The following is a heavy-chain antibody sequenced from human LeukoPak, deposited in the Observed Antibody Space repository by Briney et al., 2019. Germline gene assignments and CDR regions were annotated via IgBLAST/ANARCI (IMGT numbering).Heavy chain of an antibody. CDR3: ASGPLYGGYDD. Sequence: SVKVSCKASGGTFSSYAISWVRQAPGQGLEWMGRIIPISGTANYAQKFQGRVTITTDESTSTAYMELSSLRSEDTAVYYCASGPLYGGYDDWGQGTLVTVSS. CDR1: GGTFSSYA. CDR2: IIPISGTA. D-gene: IGHD5-12*01. V-gene: IGHV1-69*05. J-gene: IGHJ4*02.